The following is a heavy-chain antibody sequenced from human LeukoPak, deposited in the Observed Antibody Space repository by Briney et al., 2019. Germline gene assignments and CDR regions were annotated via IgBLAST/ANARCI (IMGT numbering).Heavy chain of an antibody. D-gene: IGHD3-10*01. CDR2: IWYDGSNK. Sequence: GGSLRLSCAASGFTVSSYGMHWVRQAPGKGLEWVAVIWYDGSNKYYADSVKGRFTISRDNSKNTLYLQMNSLRAEDTAVYYCAKDFGSYYYYYMDVWGKGTTVTVSS. J-gene: IGHJ6*03. V-gene: IGHV3-33*06. CDR1: GFTVSSYG. CDR3: AKDFGSYYYYYMDV.